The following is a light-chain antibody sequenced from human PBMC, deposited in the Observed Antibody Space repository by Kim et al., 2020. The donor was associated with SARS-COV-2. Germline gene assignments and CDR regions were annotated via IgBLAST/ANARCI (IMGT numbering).Light chain of an antibody. CDR2: HDD. J-gene: IGLJ7*01. Sequence: SVSPGQTASIACSGYKLGDKYACWYQQKPGQPPVLVMYHDDERPSGIPERFSASNSGNTATLTITGTQAMDEADYYYQTWDGTTVVFGGGTQLTVL. CDR3: QTWDGTTVV. CDR1: KLGDKY. V-gene: IGLV3-1*01.